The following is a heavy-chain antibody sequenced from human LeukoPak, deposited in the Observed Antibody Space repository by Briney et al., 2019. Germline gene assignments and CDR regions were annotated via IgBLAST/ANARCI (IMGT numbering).Heavy chain of an antibody. V-gene: IGHV4-4*07. CDR1: GDSISRYY. CDR3: ARGWKQLLY. CDR2: VFASGTT. Sequence: PSETLSLTCSVSGDSISRYYWNWIRQPAGKGLEWIGRVFASGTTNYNPSLTSRVSISADKSKNQVSLRLSSVTAADTAIYYCARGWKQLLYWGQGALVTVSS. J-gene: IGHJ4*02. D-gene: IGHD2-21*01.